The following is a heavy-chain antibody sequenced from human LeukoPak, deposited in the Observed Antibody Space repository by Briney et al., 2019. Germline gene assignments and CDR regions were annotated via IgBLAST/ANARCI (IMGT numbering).Heavy chain of an antibody. CDR1: GGSISSSSYY. D-gene: IGHD7-27*01. CDR2: IYYSGST. V-gene: IGHV4-39*07. J-gene: IGHJ2*01. Sequence: SETLSLTCTVSGGSISSSSYYWGWIRQPPGKGLEWIGSIYYSGSTYYNPSLKSRVTISVDTSKNQFSLKLSSVTAADTAVYYCARDILGIIGWYFDLWGRGTLVTVSS. CDR3: ARDILGIIGWYFDL.